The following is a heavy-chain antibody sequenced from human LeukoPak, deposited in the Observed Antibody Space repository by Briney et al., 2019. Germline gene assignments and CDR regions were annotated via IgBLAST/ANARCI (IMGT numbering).Heavy chain of an antibody. CDR2: IYYSGST. V-gene: IGHV4-59*08. CDR3: ARQRRPVTGYYYYMDV. CDR1: GGSIRSYY. D-gene: IGHD2-21*02. J-gene: IGHJ6*03. Sequence: SETLSLTCIISGGSIRSYYWSWIRQPPGKGLEWMGYIYYSGSTKYNPSLKSRVTISVDTSKNQFSLKLSSVTAADTAVYYCARQRRPVTGYYYYMDVWGKGTTVTVSS.